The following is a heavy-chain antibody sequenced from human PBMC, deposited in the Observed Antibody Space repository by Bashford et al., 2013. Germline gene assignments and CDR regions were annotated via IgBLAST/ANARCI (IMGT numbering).Heavy chain of an antibody. Sequence: GGSLRLSCAASGFTFSSYWMSWVRQAPGKGLEWMGGIIPIFGTAYYAQKFQGRVTINADESTSTAYMELSSLRSEDTAVYYCARDSPGAVAGNLYWGQGTLVTVSS. CDR2: IIPIFGTA. CDR1: GFTFSSYW. V-gene: IGHV1-69*01. CDR3: ARDSPGAVAGNLY. D-gene: IGHD6-19*01. J-gene: IGHJ4*02.